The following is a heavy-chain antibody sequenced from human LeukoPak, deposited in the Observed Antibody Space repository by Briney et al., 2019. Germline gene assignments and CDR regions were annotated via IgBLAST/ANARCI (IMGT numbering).Heavy chain of an antibody. CDR3: AKELHGSGNYAFDY. D-gene: IGHD3-10*01. V-gene: IGHV3-23*01. J-gene: IGHJ4*02. Sequence: QSGGSLRLSCAASGFTFSSCALSWVRQAPGKGLEWVSTVSVNGGTTYYADSVKGRFTISRDNSKNTLYLQVNSLRAEDTAVYFCAKELHGSGNYAFDYWGQGTLVTVPS. CDR1: GFTFSSCA. CDR2: VSVNGGTT.